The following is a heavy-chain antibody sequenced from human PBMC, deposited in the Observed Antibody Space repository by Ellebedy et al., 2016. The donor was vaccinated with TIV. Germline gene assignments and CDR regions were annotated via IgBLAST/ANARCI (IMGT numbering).Heavy chain of an antibody. CDR2: ISYDGSNK. CDR3: ARVDYGMDV. D-gene: IGHD2-2*03. J-gene: IGHJ6*02. V-gene: IGHV3-30*03. CDR1: GFTFSSYG. Sequence: GGSLRLSXAASGFTFSSYGMHWVRQAPGKGLEWVAVISYDGSNKYYADSVKGRFTISRDNSKNTLYLQMNSLRAEDTAVYYCARVDYGMDVWGQGTTVTVSS.